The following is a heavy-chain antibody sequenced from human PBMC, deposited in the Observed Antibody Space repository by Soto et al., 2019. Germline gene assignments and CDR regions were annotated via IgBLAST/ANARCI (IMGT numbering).Heavy chain of an antibody. D-gene: IGHD5-12*01. Sequence: GGSLRLSCAASGFTFSSYGMHWVRQAPGKGLEWVAVISYDGSNKYYADPVKGRFTISRDNSKNTLYLQMNSLRAEDTAVYYCASLVEMATINYYYYGMDVWGQGTTVTVSS. CDR2: ISYDGSNK. CDR1: GFTFSSYG. CDR3: ASLVEMATINYYYYGMDV. J-gene: IGHJ6*02. V-gene: IGHV3-30*03.